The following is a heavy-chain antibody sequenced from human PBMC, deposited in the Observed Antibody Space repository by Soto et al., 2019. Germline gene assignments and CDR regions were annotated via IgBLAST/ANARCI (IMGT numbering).Heavy chain of an antibody. Sequence: PGGSLRLSCAASGFTFTGYTLNWVRQAPGKGLEWVSTIMGSGVSTHYAASVKGRFTISRDISKSTVYLQMNSLRVEDTATYYCASDEGRGLKYWGQGTSVTVSS. J-gene: IGHJ4*02. V-gene: IGHV3-23*01. CDR3: ASDEGRGLKY. CDR1: GFTFTGYT. CDR2: IMGSGVST.